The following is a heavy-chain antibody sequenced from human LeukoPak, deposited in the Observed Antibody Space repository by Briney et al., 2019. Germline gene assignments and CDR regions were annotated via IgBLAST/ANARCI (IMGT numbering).Heavy chain of an antibody. D-gene: IGHD5-18*01. CDR2: IYSGGST. Sequence: GGSLRLSCAASGFTVSSNYMSWVRKAPGKGLEWVSVIYSGGSTYYADSVKGRFTISRDNSKNTLYLQMNSLRAEDTAVYYCARDLSRIHLWSNPYFDYWGQGTLVTVSS. CDR1: GFTVSSNY. CDR3: ARDLSRIHLWSNPYFDY. V-gene: IGHV3-53*01. J-gene: IGHJ4*02.